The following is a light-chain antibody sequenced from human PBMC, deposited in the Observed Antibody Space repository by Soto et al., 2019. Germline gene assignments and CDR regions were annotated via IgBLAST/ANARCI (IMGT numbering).Light chain of an antibody. CDR1: SSNIGSNH. CDR2: SSN. CDR3: AAWDDSLNGHV. V-gene: IGLV1-44*01. J-gene: IGLJ1*01. Sequence: QSVLTQPPSASGTPGQRVTISCSGGSSNIGSNHVNWYQQLPGTAPKLLIYSSNQRPSGVPDRFSGSRSGTAASLAISGLQSEDETDYYCAAWDDSLNGHVFXTGTKVTVL.